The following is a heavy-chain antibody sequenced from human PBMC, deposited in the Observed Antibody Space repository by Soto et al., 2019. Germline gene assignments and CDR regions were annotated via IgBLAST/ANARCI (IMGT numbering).Heavy chain of an antibody. CDR2: INHSGST. CDR1: GGSFSGYY. D-gene: IGHD3-16*01. Sequence: SETLSLTCAVYGGSFSGYYWSWIRQPPGKGLEWIGEINHSGSTNYNPSLKSRVTISVDTSKNQFSLKLSSVTAADTAVYYCARAPIQISWGQGTLVTVSS. V-gene: IGHV4-34*01. CDR3: ARAPIQIS. J-gene: IGHJ4*02.